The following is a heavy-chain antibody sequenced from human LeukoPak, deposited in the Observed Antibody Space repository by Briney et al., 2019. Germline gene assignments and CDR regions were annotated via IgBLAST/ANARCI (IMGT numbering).Heavy chain of an antibody. CDR2: INQGGSVK. CDR1: GFTFRSYW. Sequence: GGSLRLSCAASGFTFRSYWMSWVRQAPGKGLEWVANINQGGSVKYYVDSVKGRFTISRDDAKNSLYVQMNSLRDEDTAVYYCARVGYSGWNLEYWGPGNLVTVSS. J-gene: IGHJ4*02. D-gene: IGHD5-12*01. CDR3: ARVGYSGWNLEY. V-gene: IGHV3-7*01.